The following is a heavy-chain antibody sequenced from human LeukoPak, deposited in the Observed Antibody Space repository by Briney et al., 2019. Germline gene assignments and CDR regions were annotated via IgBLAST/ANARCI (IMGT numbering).Heavy chain of an antibody. CDR1: GFTFSSYS. V-gene: IGHV3-7*01. Sequence: GGSLRLSCAASGFTFSSYSMNWVRQAPGKGLEWVANIKQDGSEKYYVDSVKGRFTISRDNAKNSLYLQMNSLRAEDTTVYYCAREVGQVVPAALDYWGQGTLVTVSS. CDR3: AREVGQVVPAALDY. J-gene: IGHJ4*02. D-gene: IGHD2-2*01. CDR2: IKQDGSEK.